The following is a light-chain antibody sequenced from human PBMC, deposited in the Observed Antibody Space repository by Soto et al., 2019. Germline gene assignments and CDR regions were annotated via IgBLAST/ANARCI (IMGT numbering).Light chain of an antibody. V-gene: IGKV1-6*01. Sequence: IQMTQSPSALSASVGDRVTITCRASQGIRDDLGWYQQKPGEAPKALIYGASNLQSGVPTRFSASGSGTDFTLTISSLQPEDFATYYCLQDYNYPHTFGQGTKVEIK. J-gene: IGKJ2*01. CDR3: LQDYNYPHT. CDR1: QGIRDD. CDR2: GAS.